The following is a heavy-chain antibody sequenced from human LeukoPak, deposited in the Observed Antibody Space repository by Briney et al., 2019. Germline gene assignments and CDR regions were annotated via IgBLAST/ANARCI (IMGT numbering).Heavy chain of an antibody. CDR3: GRRSTGSLGGS. Sequence: PGGSLRLSCAASGFTFSDYSMSWFRQAPGKGLEWVTYISSSGSSTYYADSVKGRFTISRDNARNSLYLQMNSLRAEDTAVYYCGRRSTGSLGGSWGEGTLVSVSS. V-gene: IGHV3-11*01. J-gene: IGHJ5*02. CDR1: GFTFSDYS. CDR2: ISSSGSST. D-gene: IGHD6-19*01.